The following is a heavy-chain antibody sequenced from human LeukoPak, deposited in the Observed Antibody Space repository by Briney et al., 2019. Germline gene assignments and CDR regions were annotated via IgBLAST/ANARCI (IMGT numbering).Heavy chain of an antibody. V-gene: IGHV4-59*12. D-gene: IGHD3-22*01. CDR3: ARDLYYYDSSGHSGGAFDI. J-gene: IGHJ3*02. CDR1: GGSISSYY. Sequence: SETLSLTCTVSGGSISSYYWSWIRQPPGKGLECIGYIYYSGSTYYNPSLKSRVTISVDTSKNQFSLKLSSVTAADTAVYYCARDLYYYDSSGHSGGAFDIWGQGTMVTVSS. CDR2: IYYSGST.